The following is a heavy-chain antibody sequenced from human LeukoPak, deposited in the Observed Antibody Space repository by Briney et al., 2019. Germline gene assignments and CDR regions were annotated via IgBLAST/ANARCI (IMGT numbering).Heavy chain of an antibody. CDR1: GASISSYY. CDR3: ARVGILYPGDYYYGMDV. CDR2: IYYSGST. D-gene: IGHD2-8*01. J-gene: IGHJ6*02. V-gene: IGHV4-59*01. Sequence: SETLSLTCTVSGASISSYYWNWIRQPPGKGLEWIGYIYYSGSTNYNPSLKGRVTISVDTSKNQFSLKLSSVTAADTAVYYCARVGILYPGDYYYGMDVWGQGTTVTVSS.